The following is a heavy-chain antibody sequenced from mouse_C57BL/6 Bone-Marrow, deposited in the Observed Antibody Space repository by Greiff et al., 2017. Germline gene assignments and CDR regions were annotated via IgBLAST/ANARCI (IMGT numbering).Heavy chain of an antibody. D-gene: IGHD5-1*01. CDR2: ISSGGSYT. CDR3: ARRGYLLDY. V-gene: IGHV5-6*01. J-gene: IGHJ2*01. CDR1: GFTFSSYG. Sequence: DVQLVESGGDLVKPGGSLKLSCAASGFTFSSYGMSWVRQTPDKRLEWVATISSGGSYTYYPDSVKGRFTISRDNAKNTLYLQMSSLKSEDTAMYYCARRGYLLDYWGQGTTLTVSS.